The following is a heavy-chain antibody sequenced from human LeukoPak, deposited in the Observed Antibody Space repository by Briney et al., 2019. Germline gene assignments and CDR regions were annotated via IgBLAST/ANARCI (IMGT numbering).Heavy chain of an antibody. Sequence: SQTLSLTCAISGDSVSTKSAGWNWIRQSPSRGLEWLGRTFYNSNWYNNYAVSVKSRITINPDTSKNQFSLQLNSVTPEDTAVYYCARGWLQSGFDYWGQGTLVTVSS. CDR2: TFYNSNWYN. CDR3: ARGWLQSGFDY. CDR1: GDSVSTKSAG. J-gene: IGHJ4*02. D-gene: IGHD5-24*01. V-gene: IGHV6-1*01.